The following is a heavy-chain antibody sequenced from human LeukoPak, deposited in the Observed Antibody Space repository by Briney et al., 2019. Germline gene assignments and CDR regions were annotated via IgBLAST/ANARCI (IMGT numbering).Heavy chain of an antibody. J-gene: IGHJ6*03. CDR2: IYTSGST. CDR1: GGSISSGSYY. CDR3: ARGRGDILTGYYTYYYYYYMDV. D-gene: IGHD3-9*01. Sequence: SETLSLTCTVSGGSISSGSYYWSWIRQPAGKGLEWIGRIYTSGSTNYNPSLKSRVTISVDTSKNQFSLKLSSVTAADTAVYYCARGRGDILTGYYTYYYYYYMDVWGKGTTVTVSS. V-gene: IGHV4-61*02.